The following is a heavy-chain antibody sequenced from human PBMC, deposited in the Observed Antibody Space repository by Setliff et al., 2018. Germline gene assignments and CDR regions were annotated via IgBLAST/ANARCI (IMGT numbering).Heavy chain of an antibody. D-gene: IGHD7-27*01. CDR2: INHSGTT. Sequence: SETLSLTCGVYGDSFSSFYWSWIRQPPGKGLEWIGEINHSGTTNYNPSLKSRVTISVDTSKKQFSLKLSSVTAADTAVYYCAKFGPLDLTGDWAFDNWGQGTLVTVSS. J-gene: IGHJ4*02. V-gene: IGHV4-34*01. CDR1: GDSFSSFY. CDR3: AKFGPLDLTGDWAFDN.